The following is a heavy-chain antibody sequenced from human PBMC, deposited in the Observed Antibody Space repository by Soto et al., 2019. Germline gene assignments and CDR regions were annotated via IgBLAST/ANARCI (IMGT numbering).Heavy chain of an antibody. J-gene: IGHJ4*02. CDR3: AKDRNYPRDYFHY. CDR2: ISANGQGI. Sequence: PGGSLRLSCAASGFTFSSYALCWVRQAPGKGLEWVSAISANGQGIYYADSVRGRFTISRDNSKNTIFLHMDSLRAEDTAVYYCAKDRNYPRDYFHYWGQGTLVTVSS. CDR1: GFTFSSYA. D-gene: IGHD1-7*01. V-gene: IGHV3-23*01.